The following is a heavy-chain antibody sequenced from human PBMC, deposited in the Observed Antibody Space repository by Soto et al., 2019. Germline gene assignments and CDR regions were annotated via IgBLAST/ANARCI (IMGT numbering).Heavy chain of an antibody. Sequence: SETLSLTCTVSGGSISSGDYYWSWIRQPPGKGLEWIGYIYYSGSTYYNPSLKSRVTISVDTSKNQFSLKLSSVTAADTAVYYCASNSYGYTFHDYWGQGTLVTLSS. CDR2: IYYSGST. V-gene: IGHV4-30-4*01. CDR1: GGSISSGDYY. D-gene: IGHD5-18*01. CDR3: ASNSYGYTFHDY. J-gene: IGHJ4*02.